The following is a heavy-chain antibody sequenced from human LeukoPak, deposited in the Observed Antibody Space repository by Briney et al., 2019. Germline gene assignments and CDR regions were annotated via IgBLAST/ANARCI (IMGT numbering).Heavy chain of an antibody. J-gene: IGHJ4*02. CDR1: GYTFTSYG. D-gene: IGHD3-3*01. CDR3: ARRIMYYDFWGGSYFDY. Sequence: ASVKVSCKASGYTFTSYGISWVRQAPGQGLEWMGWISGYNGNTNYAQKFQGRVTMTTDTSTSTAYMELRSLRSDDTAVYYCARRIMYYDFWGGSYFDYWGQGTLVTVSS. CDR2: ISGYNGNT. V-gene: IGHV1-18*01.